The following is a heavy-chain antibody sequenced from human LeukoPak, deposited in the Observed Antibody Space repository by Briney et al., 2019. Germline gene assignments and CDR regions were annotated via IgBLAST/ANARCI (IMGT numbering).Heavy chain of an antibody. D-gene: IGHD2-21*02. CDR3: ARGDCGGDCYSIENFDY. CDR1: GFTFSSYA. V-gene: IGHV3-30-3*01. CDR2: ISYDGSNK. Sequence: GGSLRLSCAASGFTFSSYAMHWVRLAPGKGLEWVAVISYDGSNKYYADSVKGRFTISRDNSKNTLYLQMNSLRAEDTAVYYCARGDCGGDCYSIENFDYWGQGTLVTVSS. J-gene: IGHJ4*02.